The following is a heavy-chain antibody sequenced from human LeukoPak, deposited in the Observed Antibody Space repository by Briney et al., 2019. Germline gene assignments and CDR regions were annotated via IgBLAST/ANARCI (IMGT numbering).Heavy chain of an antibody. CDR3: ANLAVAGTFDY. J-gene: IGHJ4*02. CDR1: GFTFSSYG. CDR2: ISYDGSNK. Sequence: GRSLRLSCAASGFTFSSYGMHWVRQAPGKGLEWVVVISYDGSNKYYADSVKGRFTISRDISKNTLYLQMNSLRAEDTAVYYCANLAVAGTFDYWGQGTLVTVSS. V-gene: IGHV3-30*18. D-gene: IGHD6-19*01.